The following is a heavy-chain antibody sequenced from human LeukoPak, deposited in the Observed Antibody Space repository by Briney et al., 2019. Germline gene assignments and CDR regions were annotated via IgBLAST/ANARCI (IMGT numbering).Heavy chain of an antibody. Sequence: ASVKVSCKASGYTFTSYDISWVRQAPGQGLEWMGGIIPIFGTANYAQKFQGRVTITADESTSTAYMELSSLRSEDTAVYYCARLTGENWFDPWGQGTLVTVSS. D-gene: IGHD7-27*01. CDR2: IIPIFGTA. J-gene: IGHJ5*02. V-gene: IGHV1-69*13. CDR3: ARLTGENWFDP. CDR1: GYTFTSYD.